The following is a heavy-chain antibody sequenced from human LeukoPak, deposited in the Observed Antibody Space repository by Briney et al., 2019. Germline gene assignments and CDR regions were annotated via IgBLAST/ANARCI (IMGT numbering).Heavy chain of an antibody. CDR3: ARDPEGFHYFDY. D-gene: IGHD3-10*01. CDR2: IYYSGST. J-gene: IGHJ4*02. V-gene: IGHV4-59*01. CDR1: GSSISSYY. Sequence: SETLSLTCTVSGSSISSYYWSWIRQPPGKGLEWIGYIYYSGSTNYNPSLKSRVTISVDTSKNQFSLKLSSVTAADTAVYYCARDPEGFHYFDYWGQGTLVTVSS.